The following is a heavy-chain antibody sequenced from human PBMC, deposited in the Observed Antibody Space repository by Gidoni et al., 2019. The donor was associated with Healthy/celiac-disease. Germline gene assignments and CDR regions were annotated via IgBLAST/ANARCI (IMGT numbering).Heavy chain of an antibody. Sequence: EVQLVESGGGLVQPGGSLRLSCAASGFTFSSYWMSWVRQAPGKGLEWVANIKQDGSEKYYVDSVKGRFTISRDNAKNSLYLQMNSLRAEDTAVYYCATDVWGSYRNPFDYWGQGTLVTVSS. J-gene: IGHJ4*02. D-gene: IGHD3-16*02. CDR3: ATDVWGSYRNPFDY. CDR1: GFTFSSYW. CDR2: IKQDGSEK. V-gene: IGHV3-7*03.